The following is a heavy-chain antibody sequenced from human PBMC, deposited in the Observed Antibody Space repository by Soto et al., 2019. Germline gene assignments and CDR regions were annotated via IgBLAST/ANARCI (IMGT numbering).Heavy chain of an antibody. D-gene: IGHD4-4*01. CDR1: GFIFATHT. V-gene: IGHV3-21*01. J-gene: IGHJ4*02. CDR2: ITGSGIYT. CDR3: VKEGICNYDEYFDY. Sequence: ESGGGLVKPGGSLRLSCAASGFIFATHTINWVRQAPGKGLEWVSSITGSGIYTRYADSVKGRFTISRDNAKASLYLQMNSLGAEDTAVYYCVKEGICNYDEYFDYWGQGTLVTVSS.